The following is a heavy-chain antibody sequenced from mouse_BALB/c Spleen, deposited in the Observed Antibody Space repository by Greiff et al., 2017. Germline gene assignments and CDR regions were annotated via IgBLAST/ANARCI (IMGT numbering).Heavy chain of an antibody. CDR2: IRNKANGYTT. J-gene: IGHJ3*01. CDR3: ARGIYYGYDWFAY. V-gene: IGHV7-3*02. Sequence: EVNVVESGGGLVQPGGSLRLSCATSGFTFTDYYMSWVRQPPGKALEWLGFIRNKANGYTTEYSASVKGRFTISRDNSQSILYLQMNTLRAEDSATYYCARGIYYGYDWFAYWGQGTLVTVSA. CDR1: GFTFTDYY. D-gene: IGHD2-2*01.